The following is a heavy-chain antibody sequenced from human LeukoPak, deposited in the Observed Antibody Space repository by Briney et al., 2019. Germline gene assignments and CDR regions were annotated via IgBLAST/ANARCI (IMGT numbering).Heavy chain of an antibody. J-gene: IGHJ6*02. CDR3: ARDGPASYGMDV. CDR2: INPSGGST. V-gene: IGHV1-46*01. CDR1: GYTFPSYF. Sequence: ASVKVSCKASGYTFPSYFMHWVRQAPGQGLEWMGIINPSGGSTSYAQKFQGRVTMTRDTSTSTVYMELSSLRSEDTAVYYCARDGPASYGMDVWGQGTTVTVSS.